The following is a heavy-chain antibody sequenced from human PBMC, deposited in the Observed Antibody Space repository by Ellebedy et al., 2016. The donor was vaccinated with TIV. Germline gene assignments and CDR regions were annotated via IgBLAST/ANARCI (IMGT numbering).Heavy chain of an antibody. V-gene: IGHV4-59*01. Sequence: SETLSLTCTVSGGSISSYYWTWIRQPPGKGLEWIGYIYYSGRTNYNPSLKGRVTISVDTSKNQFSLKLNSVTAADTAVYYCARGISTMNPWGQGTLVTVSS. CDR3: ARGISTMNP. J-gene: IGHJ5*02. D-gene: IGHD2/OR15-2a*01. CDR2: IYYSGRT. CDR1: GGSISSYY.